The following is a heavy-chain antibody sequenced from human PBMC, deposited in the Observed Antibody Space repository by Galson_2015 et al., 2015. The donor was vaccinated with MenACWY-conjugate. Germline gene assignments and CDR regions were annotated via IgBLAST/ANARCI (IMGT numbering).Heavy chain of an antibody. D-gene: IGHD2-15*01. Sequence: SLRLSCAASGFTFSSYAMSWVRQAPGKGLEWVSAISTSGDRAYYADSVKGRFTISRDNSQNTVYLQMNSLGAEDTAVYYCAKPVGGSFQPYFDYWGQGTLVTVSS. J-gene: IGHJ4*02. CDR3: AKPVGGSFQPYFDY. CDR1: GFTFSSYA. CDR2: ISTSGDRA. V-gene: IGHV3-23*01.